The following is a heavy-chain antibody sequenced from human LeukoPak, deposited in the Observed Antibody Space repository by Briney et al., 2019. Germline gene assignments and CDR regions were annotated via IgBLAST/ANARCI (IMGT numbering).Heavy chain of an antibody. CDR3: ARGITVAGYYYYGMDV. CDR2: MNPNSGNT. V-gene: IGHV1-8*01. Sequence: ASVKVSCKASGYTFTSYDINWLRQATGQGLEWMGWMNPNSGNTGYAQKFQGRVTMTRNTSISTAYMELSSLRSEDTAVYHCARGITVAGYYYYGMDVWGQGTTVTVSS. CDR1: GYTFTSYD. J-gene: IGHJ6*02. D-gene: IGHD6-19*01.